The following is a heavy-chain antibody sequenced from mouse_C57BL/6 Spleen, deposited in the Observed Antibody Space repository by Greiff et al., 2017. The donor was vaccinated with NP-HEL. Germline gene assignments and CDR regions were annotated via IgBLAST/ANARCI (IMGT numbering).Heavy chain of an antibody. D-gene: IGHD3-2*02. Sequence: QVQLQQPGAELVRPGSSVKLSCKASGYTFTSYWMDWVKQRPGQGLEWIGNIYPSDSETHYNQKFKDKATLTVDKSSSTAYMQLSSLTSEDSAVYYCARSSSGYVGYAMDYWGQGTSVTVSS. V-gene: IGHV1-61*01. CDR1: GYTFTSYW. CDR2: IYPSDSET. CDR3: ARSSSGYVGYAMDY. J-gene: IGHJ4*01.